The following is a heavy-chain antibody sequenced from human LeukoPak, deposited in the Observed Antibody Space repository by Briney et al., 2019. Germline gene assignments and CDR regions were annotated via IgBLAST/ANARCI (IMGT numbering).Heavy chain of an antibody. CDR1: GFTFGDYG. D-gene: IGHD3-3*02. J-gene: IGHJ6*03. V-gene: IGHV3-49*04. CDR2: IRSKIYRATT. CDR3: TRHYGENILGNYYYYLDV. Sequence: SGGSLRLSCTASGFTFGDYGMSWVRQAAGKGLEWVALIRSKIYRATTEYSACGKGRSTISRDDSKSIAYLQMNGLQTEDTAVYFCTRHYGENILGNYYYYLDVWGKGTTVTIS.